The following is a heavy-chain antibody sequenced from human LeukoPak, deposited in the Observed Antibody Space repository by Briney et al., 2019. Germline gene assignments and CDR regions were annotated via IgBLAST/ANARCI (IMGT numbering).Heavy chain of an antibody. CDR3: ARNQLRNWSLGY. CDR2: IKKNGSEK. D-gene: IGHD1-20*01. V-gene: IGHV3-7*05. J-gene: IGHJ4*02. Sequence: AGSLTLSCAVSGFTFSSYWMSWVRQPPGKGLEWVGNIKKNGSEKYCVESVKGRFANSKDNANNSLYLQMNSLRAEDTAVYYCARNQLRNWSLGYWGQGTLVTVSS. CDR1: GFTFSSYW.